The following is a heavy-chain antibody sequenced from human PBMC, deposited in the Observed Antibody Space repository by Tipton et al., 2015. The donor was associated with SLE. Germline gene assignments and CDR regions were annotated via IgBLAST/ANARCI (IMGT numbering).Heavy chain of an antibody. J-gene: IGHJ2*01. Sequence: TLSLTCAVSGHSITNGDWWGWIRQPPGKGLEWIGLIYNSGITNYNPSLQSRVTLSVDMSKNQFSLRLSSVTAADTGVYYCARTAGRSVKLWYFDLWGRGTLVTVSS. CDR2: IYNSGIT. D-gene: IGHD5-18*01. V-gene: IGHV4-38-2*01. CDR3: ARTAGRSVKLWYFDL. CDR1: GHSITNGDW.